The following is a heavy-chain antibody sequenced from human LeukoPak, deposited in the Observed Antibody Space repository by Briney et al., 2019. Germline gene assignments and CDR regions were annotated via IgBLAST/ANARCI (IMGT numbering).Heavy chain of an antibody. CDR2: IDYSGST. D-gene: IGHD1-26*01. CDR1: GGSLSGYY. J-gene: IGHJ4*02. V-gene: IGHV4-59*08. CDR3: ASDDTSGGYYELGY. Sequence: SETLSLTCTVSGGSLSGYYWSWIRQPPGKGLEWIGYIDYSGSTNYNPSLKSHFSISVDTSKNQFSLKLSSVIAADTAVYFCASDDTSGGYYELGYWGQGSLVTVSS.